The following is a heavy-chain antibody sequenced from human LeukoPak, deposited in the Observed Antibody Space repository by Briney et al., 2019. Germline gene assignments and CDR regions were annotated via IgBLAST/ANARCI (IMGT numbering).Heavy chain of an antibody. CDR3: AGPRVVGATLAFDI. D-gene: IGHD1-26*01. V-gene: IGHV3-30*02. Sequence: TGGSLRLSCAASGFTFSSYGMRWVRQAPGKGLEWVAFIRYDGSNKYYADSVKGRFTISRDNSKNTLYLQMNSLRAEDTAVYYCAGPRVVGATLAFDIWGQGTMVTVSS. CDR1: GFTFSSYG. CDR2: IRYDGSNK. J-gene: IGHJ3*02.